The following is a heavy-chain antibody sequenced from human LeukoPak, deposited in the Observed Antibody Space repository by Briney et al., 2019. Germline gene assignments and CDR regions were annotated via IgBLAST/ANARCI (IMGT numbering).Heavy chain of an antibody. J-gene: IGHJ5*02. V-gene: IGHV4-61*02. CDR3: ARDSAVADPIGFDP. CDR2: IYTSGST. Sequence: PSETLSLTCTVSGGSISSGSYYWSWIRQPAGKGLECIGRIYTSGSTNYNPSPKSRVTISVDTSKKQFSLKLSSVTAADTAVYYCARDSAVADPIGFDPWGQGTLATVSS. D-gene: IGHD5-18*01. CDR1: GGSISSGSYY.